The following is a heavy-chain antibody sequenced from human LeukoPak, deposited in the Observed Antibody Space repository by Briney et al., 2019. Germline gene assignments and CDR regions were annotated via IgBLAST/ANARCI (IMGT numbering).Heavy chain of an antibody. CDR3: ARGGVSRAAFDL. CDR1: GFTFTSHW. Sequence: GGSLRLSCAASGFTFTSHWMNWVRQAPGKGLEWVANINPDGSDQQYVDSMKGRFTISRDNARNSLFLQVNSLRDGDTAVYYCARGGVSRAAFDLWGQGTMVTVSS. CDR2: INPDGSDQ. J-gene: IGHJ3*01. V-gene: IGHV3-7*05.